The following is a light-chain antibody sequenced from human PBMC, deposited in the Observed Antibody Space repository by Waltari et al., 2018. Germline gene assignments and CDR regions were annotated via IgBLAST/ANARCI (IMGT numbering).Light chain of an antibody. J-gene: IGKJ2*01. CDR1: QGLLNCDDVYTY. CDR2: TLA. CDR3: MQRLEFPYT. Sequence: DIVMTQTPLSLPVTPAEPASLSCRSIQGLLNCDDVYTYLDWFLQKPGKSPQLLIYTLANRASGVPDRFSGTGSGSNFSLKISRVEAEDVGVYYCMQRLEFPYTFGQGTRLDMK. V-gene: IGKV2-40*01.